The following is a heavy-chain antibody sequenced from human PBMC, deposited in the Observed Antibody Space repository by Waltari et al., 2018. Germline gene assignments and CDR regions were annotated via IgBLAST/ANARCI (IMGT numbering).Heavy chain of an antibody. CDR2: IYYSGST. D-gene: IGHD3-22*01. V-gene: IGHV4-39*01. J-gene: IGHJ4*02. Sequence: QLQLQESGPGLVKPSETLSLTCTVSGGSISSSSYYWGWIRQPPGKGLEWIGSIYYSGSTYHNPSLKSRVTIAVDTSKNQFSLKLSSVTAADTAVYYCARQRYDSSGYYSFGYWGQGTLVTVSS. CDR1: GGSISSSSYY. CDR3: ARQRYDSSGYYSFGY.